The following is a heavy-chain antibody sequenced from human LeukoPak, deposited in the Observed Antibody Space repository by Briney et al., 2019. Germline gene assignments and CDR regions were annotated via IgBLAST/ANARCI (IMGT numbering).Heavy chain of an antibody. J-gene: IGHJ3*02. CDR3: ARTFYGSGETSVPYRGAFDI. V-gene: IGHV1-3*01. Sequence: ASVKVSCKASGYTFTSYAMHWVRQAPGQRLEWMGWINAGNGNTKYSQKFQGRVTITRDTSASTAYMELSSLRSEDTAVYYCARTFYGSGETSVPYRGAFDIWGQGTKVTVSS. CDR1: GYTFTSYA. D-gene: IGHD3-10*01. CDR2: INAGNGNT.